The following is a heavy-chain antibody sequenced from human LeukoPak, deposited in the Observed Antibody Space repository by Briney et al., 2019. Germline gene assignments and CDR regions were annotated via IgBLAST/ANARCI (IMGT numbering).Heavy chain of an antibody. V-gene: IGHV3-30*02. CDR2: IRYDGSNK. J-gene: IGHJ5*02. CDR1: GFTFSSYG. CDR3: AKDTGGVPAATFDP. D-gene: IGHD2-2*01. Sequence: PGGSLRLSCAASGFTFSSYGMHWVRQAPGKGLERVAFIRYDGSNKYYADSVKGRFTISRDNSKNTLYLQMNSLRAEDTAVYYCAKDTGGVPAATFDPWGQGTLVTVSS.